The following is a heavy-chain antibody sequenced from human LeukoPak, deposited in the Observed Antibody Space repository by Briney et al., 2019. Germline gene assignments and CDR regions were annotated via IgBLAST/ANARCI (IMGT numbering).Heavy chain of an antibody. V-gene: IGHV4-34*01. CDR3: ARGPGINYGSGSYSLDY. CDR1: GGSFSGYY. CDR2: INHSGST. Sequence: SETLSLTCDVYGGSFSGYYWSWIRQPPGKGLEWIGEINHSGSTNYNPSLKSRVTISVDTSKNQFSLKLSSVTAADTAVYYCARGPGINYGSGSYSLDYWGQGTLVTVSS. J-gene: IGHJ4*02. D-gene: IGHD3-10*01.